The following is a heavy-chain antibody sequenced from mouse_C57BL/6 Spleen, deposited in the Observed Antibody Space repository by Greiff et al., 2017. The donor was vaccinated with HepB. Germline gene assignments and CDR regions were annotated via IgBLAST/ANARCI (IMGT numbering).Heavy chain of an antibody. J-gene: IGHJ3*01. D-gene: IGHD2-4*01. CDR3: AKSSYDYDRTWFAY. Sequence: VHLVESGPGLVAPSQSLSITCTVSGFSLTSYGVSWVRQPPGKGLEWLGVIWGDGSTNYHSALISRLSISKDNSKSQVFLKLNSLQTDDTATYYCAKSSYDYDRTWFAYWGQGTLVTVSA. CDR1: GFSLTSYG. CDR2: IWGDGST. V-gene: IGHV2-3*01.